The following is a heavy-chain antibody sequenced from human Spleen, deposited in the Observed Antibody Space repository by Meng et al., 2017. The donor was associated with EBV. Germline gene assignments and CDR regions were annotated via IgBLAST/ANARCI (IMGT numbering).Heavy chain of an antibody. D-gene: IGHD1-26*01. CDR1: GYTFTTYA. J-gene: IGHJ4*02. CDR3: ARLYSGNHPINDY. Sequence: QVQLLQSGAEVKQPGASVKVSCKASGYTFTTYAIHWVRQAPGQGLEWMGWINPGSGNAKYSQKFQGRVTITTDTSASTTYMELRSLRSEDTAVYYCARLYSGNHPINDYWGQGTLVTVSS. V-gene: IGHV1-3*01. CDR2: INPGSGNA.